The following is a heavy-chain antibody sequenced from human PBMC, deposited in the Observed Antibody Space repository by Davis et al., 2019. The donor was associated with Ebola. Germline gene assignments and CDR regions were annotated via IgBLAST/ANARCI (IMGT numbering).Heavy chain of an antibody. CDR2: ISYDGSNK. CDR3: ARDTSQAY. J-gene: IGHJ4*02. CDR1: GFTFSSYA. Sequence: ISCAASGFTFSSYAMHWVRQAPGKGLEWVAVISYDGSNKYYADSVKGRFTISRDNSKNTLYLQMNSLRAEDTAVYYCARDTSQAYWGQGTLVTVSS. V-gene: IGHV3-30*04.